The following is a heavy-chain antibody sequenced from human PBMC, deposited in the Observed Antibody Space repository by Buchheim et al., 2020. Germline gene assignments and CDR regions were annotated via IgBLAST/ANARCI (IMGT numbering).Heavy chain of an antibody. CDR2: VSGRSSYI. Sequence: EVQLMESGGGLVKPGGSLRLSCAASGFTFSTYGMNWVRQAPGKGLEWVSSVSGRSSYIYYADSVKGRFTISRDNAKNSLYLQMNSLRAEDTAVYYCARDFYDSSGYRFDYWGQGTL. D-gene: IGHD3-22*01. J-gene: IGHJ4*02. V-gene: IGHV3-21*01. CDR1: GFTFSTYG. CDR3: ARDFYDSSGYRFDY.